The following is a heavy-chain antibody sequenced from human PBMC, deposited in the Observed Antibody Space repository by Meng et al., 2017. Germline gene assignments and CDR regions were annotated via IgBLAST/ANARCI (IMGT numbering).Heavy chain of an antibody. J-gene: IGHJ6*02. CDR3: ARRGADTAMVYYYYGMDV. CDR2: IIPIFGTA. D-gene: IGHD5-18*01. V-gene: IGHV1-69*05. Sequence: SVKVSCKASGGTFSSYAISWVRQAPGQGLEWMGGIIPIFGTANYAQKFQGRVTITTDESTSTAYMELSSLRSEDTAVYYCARRGADTAMVYYYYGMDVWGQGTTVTVSS. CDR1: GGTFSSYA.